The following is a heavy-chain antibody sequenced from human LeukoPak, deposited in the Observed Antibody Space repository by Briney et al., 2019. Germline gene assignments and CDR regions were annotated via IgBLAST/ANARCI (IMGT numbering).Heavy chain of an antibody. D-gene: IGHD3-3*01. CDR3: ARDLYDPDAFDI. V-gene: IGHV4-4*07. Sequence: PSETLSLTCTVSGGSISSYYWSWIRQPAGKGLEWIGRVYTLGSTNYNPSLKGRVTMSVDTSKNQFSLKLSSVTAADTAVYYCARDLYDPDAFDIWGQGTMVTVSS. J-gene: IGHJ3*02. CDR1: GGSISSYY. CDR2: VYTLGST.